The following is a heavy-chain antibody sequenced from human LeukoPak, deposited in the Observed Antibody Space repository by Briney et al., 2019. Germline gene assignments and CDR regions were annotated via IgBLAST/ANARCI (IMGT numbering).Heavy chain of an antibody. J-gene: IGHJ4*02. CDR2: IYYSGST. D-gene: IGHD3-10*01. V-gene: IGHV4-39*01. Sequence: SETLSLTCTVSGGSISSSSYYWGWIRQPSGKGLEWIGSIYYSGSTYYNPSLKSRVTISVDTSKNQFSLKLSSVTAADTAVYYWARRQASYGSGSYGHDYWGQGTLVTVSS. CDR1: GGSISSSSYY. CDR3: ARRQASYGSGSYGHDY.